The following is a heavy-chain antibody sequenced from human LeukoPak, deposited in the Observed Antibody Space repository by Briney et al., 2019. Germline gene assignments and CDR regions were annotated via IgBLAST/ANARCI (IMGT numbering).Heavy chain of an antibody. CDR3: ATSRGYGGLDAFDI. CDR2: IRYDGSNT. J-gene: IGHJ3*02. V-gene: IGHV3-30*02. Sequence: GGSLRLSCAASGFIFSSYGMHWVRQAPGKGLEWVAFIRYDGSNTYYADSVKGRFTISRDNSKNTLYLQMNSLRGEDTAVYYCATSRGYGGLDAFDIWGQGTMVTVSS. CDR1: GFIFSSYG. D-gene: IGHD4-23*01.